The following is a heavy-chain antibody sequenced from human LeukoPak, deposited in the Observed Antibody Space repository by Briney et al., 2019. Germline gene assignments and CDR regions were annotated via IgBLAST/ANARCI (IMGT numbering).Heavy chain of an antibody. CDR1: GFPFSVYE. D-gene: IGHD6-19*01. J-gene: IGHJ4*02. CDR2: IGSSGTTI. CDR3: ALLAVASDFDY. V-gene: IGHV3-48*03. Sequence: GESLRLSCAVSGFPFSVYEMNWVRQAPGKGLEWVSNIGSSGTTIYYADSVRGRFSISRDNAKSSLYLQMNSLRVEDTAVYYCALLAVASDFDYWGQGALVTVSS.